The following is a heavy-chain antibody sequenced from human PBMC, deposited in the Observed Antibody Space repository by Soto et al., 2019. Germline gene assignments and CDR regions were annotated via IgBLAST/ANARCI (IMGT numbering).Heavy chain of an antibody. Sequence: QVQLVQSGAEVKKPGSSVKVSCKASGGTFSSYAISWVRQAPGQGLEWMGGIIPIFGTANYAQKFQGRVTSTAYKSTSTAYMELSSLRSEDTAVYYCARDKTDDYSSGWHGFDPWGQGTLVTVSS. CDR1: GGTFSSYA. CDR3: ARDKTDDYSSGWHGFDP. CDR2: IIPIFGTA. D-gene: IGHD6-19*01. V-gene: IGHV1-69*06. J-gene: IGHJ5*02.